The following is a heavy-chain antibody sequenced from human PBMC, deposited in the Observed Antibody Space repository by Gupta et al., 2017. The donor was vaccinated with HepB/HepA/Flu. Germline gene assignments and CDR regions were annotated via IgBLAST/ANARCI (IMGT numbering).Heavy chain of an antibody. J-gene: IGHJ4*02. CDR2: IKEDGREK. D-gene: IGHD3-10*01. Sequence: EVQLVESGGGLVQPGGSLRLSCAASGLTFNTYWMTWFRQAPGKGLEWVANIKEDGREKYYVDSVKGRFTISRDNAKNSLYLQINSLRAEDTAVYYCARELWFGELINSWGQGTLVTVSS. V-gene: IGHV3-7*01. CDR3: ARELWFGELINS. CDR1: GLTFNTYW.